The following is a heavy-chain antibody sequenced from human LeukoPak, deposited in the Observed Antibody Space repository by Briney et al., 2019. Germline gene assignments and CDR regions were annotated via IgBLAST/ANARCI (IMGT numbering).Heavy chain of an antibody. V-gene: IGHV3-48*03. CDR1: GFTFSSYE. D-gene: IGHD5-18*01. Sequence: PGGSLRLSCAASGFTFSSYEMNWVRQAPGKGLEWVSYISSSGSTIYYADSVKGRFTISRDNAKNSLYLQMNSLRSDDTAVYYCARDSGLSGYSYGQPFDIWGQGTMVTVSS. CDR3: ARDSGLSGYSYGQPFDI. CDR2: ISSSGSTI. J-gene: IGHJ3*02.